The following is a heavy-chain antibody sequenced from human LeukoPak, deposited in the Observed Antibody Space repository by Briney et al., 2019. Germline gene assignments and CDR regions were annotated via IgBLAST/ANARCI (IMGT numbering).Heavy chain of an antibody. Sequence: GGSLGLACAASGFSFNSYPMHWVRQAPGKGLEYVSGITVNGGTQYYADSVRGRFTISRDNSKNTLFLQLDGLTPDDTAVYYCARPRAPYKNHHYYYYMDVWGEGTAVAVSS. CDR3: ARPRAPYKNHHYYYYMDV. J-gene: IGHJ6*03. D-gene: IGHD5-24*01. CDR2: ITVNGGTQ. CDR1: GFSFNSYP. V-gene: IGHV3-64*02.